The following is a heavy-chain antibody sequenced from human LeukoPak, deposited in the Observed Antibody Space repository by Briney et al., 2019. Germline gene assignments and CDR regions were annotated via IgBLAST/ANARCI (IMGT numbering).Heavy chain of an antibody. J-gene: IGHJ4*02. CDR3: AIGYTFGWDTFDS. D-gene: IGHD6-19*01. CDR2: ISSSGSTI. V-gene: IGHV3-48*03. CDR1: GFTFSSYE. Sequence: GGSLRLSCAASGFTFSSYEMNWVRQAPGKGLEWVSYISSSGSTIYYADSVKGRFTISRDNSKHTLYLQMNSLRPEDTAVYYCAIGYTFGWDTFDSWGQATLVTVSS.